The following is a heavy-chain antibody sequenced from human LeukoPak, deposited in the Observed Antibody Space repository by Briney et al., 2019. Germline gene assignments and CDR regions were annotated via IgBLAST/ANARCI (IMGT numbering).Heavy chain of an antibody. CDR2: INAANGNT. Sequence: ASVKVSCKASGHTFTTYAMHWVRQAPGQRLEWMGWINAANGNTKYSQKFQGRVTITRDTSASTAYMELSTLRSEDTAVYYCARLRVPGGYDPNYYGMDVWGQGTTVTVSS. J-gene: IGHJ6*02. D-gene: IGHD5-12*01. V-gene: IGHV1-3*01. CDR3: ARLRVPGGYDPNYYGMDV. CDR1: GHTFTTYA.